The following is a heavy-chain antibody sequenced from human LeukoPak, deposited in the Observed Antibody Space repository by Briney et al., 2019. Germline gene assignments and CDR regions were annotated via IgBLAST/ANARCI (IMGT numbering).Heavy chain of an antibody. V-gene: IGHV4-34*01. CDR1: GGSFSGYY. Sequence: SETLSLTCAVYGGSFSGYYWSWIRQPPGKGMEWIGEINHSGSTNYNPSLKSRVTISVDTSKNQFSLKLSSVTAADTAVYYCARGHGTTNYWGQGTLVTVSS. D-gene: IGHD1-1*01. CDR2: INHSGST. J-gene: IGHJ4*02. CDR3: ARGHGTTNY.